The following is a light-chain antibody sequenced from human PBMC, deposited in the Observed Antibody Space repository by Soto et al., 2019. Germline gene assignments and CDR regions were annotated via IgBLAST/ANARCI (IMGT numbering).Light chain of an antibody. CDR3: NSFAGSNTWV. V-gene: IGLV2-14*01. CDR1: NSDIGAYKY. J-gene: IGLJ3*02. CDR2: EVN. Sequence: QSVLTQPASVSGSPGQSITISCTETNSDIGAYKYVSWYQHHQGKAPKLVIYEVNNRPSGTSNRFSGSKSGNTASLTISGLQTEDEADYYCNSFAGSNTWVFGGGTKLTVL.